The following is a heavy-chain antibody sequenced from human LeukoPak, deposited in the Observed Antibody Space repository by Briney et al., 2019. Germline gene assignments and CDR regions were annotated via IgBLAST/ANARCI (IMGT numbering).Heavy chain of an antibody. CDR1: GYRFTSYW. V-gene: IGHV5-51*01. Sequence: GGSLEISWQGSGYRFTSYWIGWVRQLPGKGLEWMGIIYPGDSDTRYSPSFQGQVTISADKSISTAYLQWSSLKASDTAMYYCARKASAFDIWGQGTMVTVSS. CDR3: ARKASAFDI. J-gene: IGHJ3*02. CDR2: IYPGDSDT.